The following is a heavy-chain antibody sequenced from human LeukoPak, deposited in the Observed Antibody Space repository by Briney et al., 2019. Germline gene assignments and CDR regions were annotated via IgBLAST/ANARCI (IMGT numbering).Heavy chain of an antibody. CDR1: GFTFSSYG. CDR2: VRYDGSNT. Sequence: GGSLRLSCAASGFTFSSYGMHWVRQAPGKGLEWVAFVRYDGSNTYYADSVKGRFTISRDNSKNTLYLQMNSLRAEDTAVYYCAVIAEGSGPAFDIWGQGTMVTVSS. V-gene: IGHV3-30*02. J-gene: IGHJ3*02. CDR3: AVIAEGSGPAFDI. D-gene: IGHD6-13*01.